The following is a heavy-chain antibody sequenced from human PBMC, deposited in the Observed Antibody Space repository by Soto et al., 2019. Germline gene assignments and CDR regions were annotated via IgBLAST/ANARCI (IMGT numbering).Heavy chain of an antibody. D-gene: IGHD3-16*02. J-gene: IGHJ4*02. Sequence: GGSLRLSCAASGFTFSNAWMNWIRQAPGKGLEWVGRIKSKTDGGTTDYAAPVKGRFTISRDDSKNTLYLQMNSLKTEDTAVYYCTTQYYDYVWGSYRHFDYWGQGTLVTSPQ. CDR3: TTQYYDYVWGSYRHFDY. CDR1: GFTFSNAW. CDR2: IKSKTDGGTT. V-gene: IGHV3-15*07.